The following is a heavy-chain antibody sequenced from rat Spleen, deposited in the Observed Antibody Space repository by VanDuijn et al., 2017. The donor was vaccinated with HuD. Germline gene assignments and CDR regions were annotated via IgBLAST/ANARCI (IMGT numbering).Heavy chain of an antibody. CDR3: VRQDTSGYSNWFAY. Sequence: EVQLVESDGGLVQPGKSLKLSCAASGFTFSNYYMAWVRQAPTKGLEWVAYISTGGGSTYYRDSVKGRFTISRDNAKSTLYLQMDSLRSEDTATYYCVRQDTSGYSNWFAYWGQGTLVTVSS. V-gene: IGHV5-25*01. CDR1: GFTFSNYY. CDR2: ISTGGGST. J-gene: IGHJ3*01. D-gene: IGHD4-3*01.